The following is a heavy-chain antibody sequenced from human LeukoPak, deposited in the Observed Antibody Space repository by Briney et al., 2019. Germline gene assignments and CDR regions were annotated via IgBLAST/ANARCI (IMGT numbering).Heavy chain of an antibody. J-gene: IGHJ6*03. CDR3: ARGGDGYNAYYYYYMDV. D-gene: IGHD5-24*01. CDR2: IIPIFGTA. V-gene: IGHV1-69*01. CDR1: GGTFSSYA. Sequence: GSSVKVSCKASGGTFSSYAISWVRQAPGQGLEWMGGIIPIFGTANYAQEFQGRVTITADESTSTAYMELSSPRSEDTAVYYCARGGDGYNAYYYYYMDVWGKGTTVTVSS.